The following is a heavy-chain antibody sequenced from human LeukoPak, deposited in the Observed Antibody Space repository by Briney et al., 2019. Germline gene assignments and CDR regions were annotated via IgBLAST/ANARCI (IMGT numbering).Heavy chain of an antibody. V-gene: IGHV3-11*01. CDR1: GFTFSDYY. J-gene: IGHJ4*02. CDR3: AREGLAAYNYVVDH. D-gene: IGHD5-24*01. Sequence: TGGSLRLSCAASGFTFSDYYMSWIRQAPGKGLEWVSYISSIDITIYYAPSFKARFTLSRDTANNSLYLQMNSLRAEDTAVYYCAREGLAAYNYVVDHWGQGTLVTVSS. CDR2: ISSIDITI.